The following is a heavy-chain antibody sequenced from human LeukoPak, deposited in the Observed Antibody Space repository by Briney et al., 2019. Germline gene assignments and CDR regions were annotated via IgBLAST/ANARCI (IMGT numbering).Heavy chain of an antibody. CDR2: IQSDGSNT. D-gene: IGHD2-15*01. Sequence: GGSLRLSCAASGFTFSNYGMHWVRQAPGRGLEWVALIQSDGSNTYSADSVKGRFTISRDNPRTTLHLQMNRLRPEDTAVYYCAKRYCKSATCRSDMDAWGQGTTVTVSS. J-gene: IGHJ6*02. V-gene: IGHV3-30*02. CDR1: GFTFSNYG. CDR3: AKRYCKSATCRSDMDA.